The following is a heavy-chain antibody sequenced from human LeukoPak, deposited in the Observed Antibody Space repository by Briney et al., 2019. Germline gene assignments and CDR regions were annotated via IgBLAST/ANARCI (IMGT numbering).Heavy chain of an antibody. D-gene: IGHD3-22*01. CDR2: IKEDGSKK. J-gene: IGHJ4*02. V-gene: IGHV3-7*03. CDR3: ATPLDYHDNSGFHQGGD. Sequence: GGSLRLSCVVSGFTFSDYYMTWVRQAPGKGLEWVANIKEDGSKKNYVDSVEGRFTISRDNAKNSLYLQMTSLRAEDTAMYYCATPLDYHDNSGFHQGGDWGQGTLVTVSS. CDR1: GFTFSDYY.